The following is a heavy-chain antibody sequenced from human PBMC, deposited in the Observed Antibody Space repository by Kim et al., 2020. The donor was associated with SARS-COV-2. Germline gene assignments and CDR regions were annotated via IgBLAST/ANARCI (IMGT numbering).Heavy chain of an antibody. V-gene: IGHV3-30*02. CDR3: AKDGGYSSSWFFDY. D-gene: IGHD6-13*01. J-gene: IGHJ4*02. Sequence: AASVKGRFTISRDNSKNTLYLQMNSLRAEDTAVYYCAKDGGYSSSWFFDYWGQGTLVTVSS.